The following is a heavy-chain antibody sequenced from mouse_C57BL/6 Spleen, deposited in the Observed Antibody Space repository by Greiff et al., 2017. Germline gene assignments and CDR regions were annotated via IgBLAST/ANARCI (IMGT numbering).Heavy chain of an antibody. CDR2: IDPSDSEP. D-gene: IGHD1-1*01. CDR1: GYTFTSSW. J-gene: IGHJ2*01. V-gene: IGHV1-52*01. CDR3: ARESTVVFDY. Sequence: QVQLQQPGAELVRPGSSVKLSCKASGYTFTSSWMHWVKQRPIQGLEWIGNIDPSDSEPHYNQKFKDKATLTVDKSSSTAYMQLSSLTSEDSAVYYCARESTVVFDYWGQGTTLTVPS.